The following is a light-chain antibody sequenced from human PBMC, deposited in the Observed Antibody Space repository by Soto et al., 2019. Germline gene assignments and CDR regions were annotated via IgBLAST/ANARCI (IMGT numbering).Light chain of an antibody. V-gene: IGKV1-5*03. Sequence: DIHMTQSPSTLPASLGDRVTFPXRASQSIGVWFAWYQQKPGXAPKXXXDKXSSLESGGPSRLSGSGSGTEFTLTISSLQPDYFATYYCQQYKSDSRTFGQGTKVDIK. CDR1: QSIGVW. J-gene: IGKJ1*01. CDR2: KXS. CDR3: QQYKSDSRT.